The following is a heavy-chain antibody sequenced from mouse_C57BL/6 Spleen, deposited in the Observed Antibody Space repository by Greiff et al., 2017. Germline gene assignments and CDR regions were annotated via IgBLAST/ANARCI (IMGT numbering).Heavy chain of an antibody. D-gene: IGHD1-1*01. CDR1: GYTFTSYW. V-gene: IGHV1-53*01. CDR2: INPSNGGT. J-gene: IGHJ2*01. CDR3: AREPPYYCGNSYDY. Sequence: VQLLQPGTELVKPGASVKLSCKASGYTFTSYWMHWVKQRPGQGLEWIGNINPSNGGTNYNEKFKSKVTLTVDKSTSTAYMQLSSLTSEDSAVYYCAREPPYYCGNSYDYWGQGTTLTVSS.